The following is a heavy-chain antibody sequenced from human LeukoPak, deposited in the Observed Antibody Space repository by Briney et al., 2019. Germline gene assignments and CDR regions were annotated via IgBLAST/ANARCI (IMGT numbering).Heavy chain of an antibody. D-gene: IGHD6-13*01. Sequence: ASVKVSCKASGYTFTHYDINWVRQAAGQGLEWMGWMNPNCGNTGYAQKFQGRVTMTKNTSISTAYSELSSLRSEDTAVYYCARDPRSYSSTYWGQGTLVTVSS. CDR2: MNPNCGNT. V-gene: IGHV1-8*01. CDR3: ARDPRSYSSTY. CDR1: GYTFTHYD. J-gene: IGHJ4*02.